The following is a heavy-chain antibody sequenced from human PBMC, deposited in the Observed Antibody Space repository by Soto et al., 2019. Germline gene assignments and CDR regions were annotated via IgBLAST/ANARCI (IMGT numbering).Heavy chain of an antibody. V-gene: IGHV4-59*08. CDR2: IYYGGST. J-gene: IGHJ4*02. CDR1: GDSISTYY. CDR3: ARPGRDWGSLEY. D-gene: IGHD7-27*01. Sequence: SETLSLTCTVSGDSISTYYWTWIRQPPGKGLEWIAFIYYGGSTNYNPSLKSRVTISVDTSKNQFSLTLNSVTAADTAVYYCARPGRDWGSLEYWGQGTRVTVSS.